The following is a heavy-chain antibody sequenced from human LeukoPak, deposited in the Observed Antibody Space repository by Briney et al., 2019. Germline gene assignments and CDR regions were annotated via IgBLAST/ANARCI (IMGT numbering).Heavy chain of an antibody. Sequence: GSLRLSCVVSGFTVSSNYMSWVRQAPGKGLEWVSVLYSGGNTYHADSVKGRFTISRDNSKNTLYLQMNSLRAEDTAVYYCARGRGGSSGYLDYWGQGTLVTVSS. V-gene: IGHV3-53*05. J-gene: IGHJ4*02. D-gene: IGHD3-22*01. CDR1: GFTVSSNY. CDR3: ARGRGGSSGYLDY. CDR2: LYSGGNT.